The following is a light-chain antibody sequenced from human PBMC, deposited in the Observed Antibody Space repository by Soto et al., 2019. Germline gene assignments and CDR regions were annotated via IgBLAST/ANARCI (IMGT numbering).Light chain of an antibody. CDR1: SSDVGAYDS. CDR3: SSYAGSNNYV. CDR2: EVS. Sequence: QYALTQTPSASGSPGQSVTISCTGTSSDVGAYDSVSWYQHHPGKAPKALIYEVSKRPSGVPDRFSGSKSGNTASLTVSGLQAEDEADYFCSSYAGSNNYVFGTGTKV. V-gene: IGLV2-8*01. J-gene: IGLJ1*01.